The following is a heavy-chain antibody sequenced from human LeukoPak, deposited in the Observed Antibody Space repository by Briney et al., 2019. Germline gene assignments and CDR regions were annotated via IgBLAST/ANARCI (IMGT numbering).Heavy chain of an antibody. Sequence: ASVKVSCKASGGTFSSYAISWVRQAPGQGLEWMGGIIPIFGTANYAQKFQGRVTITADESTSTAYMELSSLRSEDTAVYNCARVNITIFGVVSAAFDIWGQGTMVTVSS. J-gene: IGHJ3*02. CDR1: GGTFSSYA. CDR2: IIPIFGTA. D-gene: IGHD3-3*01. V-gene: IGHV1-69*13. CDR3: ARVNITIFGVVSAAFDI.